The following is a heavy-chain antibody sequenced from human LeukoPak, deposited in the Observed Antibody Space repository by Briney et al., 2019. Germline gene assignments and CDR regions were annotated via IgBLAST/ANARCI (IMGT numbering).Heavy chain of an antibody. V-gene: IGHV4-34*01. J-gene: IGHJ3*02. D-gene: IGHD2-15*01. CDR2: INHSGST. CDR1: GGSFSGYY. Sequence: SETLSLTCAVYGGSFSGYYWSWIRQPPGKGLEWIGEINHSGSTNYNPSLKSRVTISVDTSKNQFSLKLSSVTAADTAVYYCAGYCSGGSCYSGAFDIWGQGIMVTVSS. CDR3: AGYCSGGSCYSGAFDI.